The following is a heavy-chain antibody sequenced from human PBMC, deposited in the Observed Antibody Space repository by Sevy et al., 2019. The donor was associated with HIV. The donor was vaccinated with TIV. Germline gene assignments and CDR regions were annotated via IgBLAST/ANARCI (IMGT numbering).Heavy chain of an antibody. V-gene: IGHV3-72*01. CDR2: TRNKANSYTT. D-gene: IGHD2-15*01. J-gene: IGHJ3*01. Sequence: GGSLRLSCAASGFTFSDHYMDWVRQAPGKGLEWVGRTRNKANSYTTEYAASVKGRFTISRDDSKNSLYLQMNSLKTEDTVVYYCARSSVVRGVAFDFWGQGTMVTVSS. CDR1: GFTFSDHY. CDR3: ARSSVVRGVAFDF.